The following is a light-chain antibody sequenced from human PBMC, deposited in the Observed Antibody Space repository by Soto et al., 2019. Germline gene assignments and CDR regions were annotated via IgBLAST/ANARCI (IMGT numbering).Light chain of an antibody. CDR2: AAS. CDR1: QNIRTF. CDR3: QQSYMSPET. Sequence: DIQLTQSPSSLFASEGDRVTITCRSSQNIRTFLNWYQQKVGEAPKLLIYAASSLHAGVPSRFSGTGSGTDFTLIIGSLQPEDFATYYCQQSYMSPETFGQGTRVE. V-gene: IGKV1-39*01. J-gene: IGKJ1*01.